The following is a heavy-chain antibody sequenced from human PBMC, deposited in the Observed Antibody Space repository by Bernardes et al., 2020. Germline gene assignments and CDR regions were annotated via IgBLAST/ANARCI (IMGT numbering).Heavy chain of an antibody. V-gene: IGHV1-18*01. D-gene: IGHD3-22*01. CDR1: GYSLTSYG. Sequence: AAVKVSCKVCGYSLTSYGLSWVRQAPGQGREWMGWISAFNGNTNYALKVQDRVTLTADTSTSTVYMELRSMRSDDTGVYSCARAFENYYDRSRNYYSDAFAIWRQGTMGTVSS. CDR3: ARAFENYYDRSRNYYSDAFAI. J-gene: IGHJ3*02. CDR2: ISAFNGNT.